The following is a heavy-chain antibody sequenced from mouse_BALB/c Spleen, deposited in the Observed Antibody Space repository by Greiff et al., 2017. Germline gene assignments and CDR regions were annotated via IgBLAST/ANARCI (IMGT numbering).Heavy chain of an antibody. CDR1: GYTFTSYW. CDR2: IYPGNSDT. V-gene: IGHV1-5*01. CDR3: TRAMITTDGFDY. J-gene: IGHJ2*01. D-gene: IGHD2-4*01. Sequence: VQLQQSGTVLARPGASVKMSCKASGYTFTSYWMHWVKQRPGQGLEWIGAIYPGNSDTSYNQKFKGKAKLTAVTSTSTAYMELSSLTNEDSAVYYCTRAMITTDGFDYWGQGTTLTVSS.